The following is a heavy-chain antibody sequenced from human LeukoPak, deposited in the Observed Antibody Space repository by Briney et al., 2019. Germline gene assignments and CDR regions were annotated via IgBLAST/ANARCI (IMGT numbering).Heavy chain of an antibody. CDR3: ARDSGSGSYYDDY. J-gene: IGHJ4*02. Sequence: SSETLSLTCTVSDVSICSSSYYWGWVRQAPGKGLEWVSSISSSSRYIYYADSVKGRFTISRDNAKNSLYLQMNSLRAEDTAVYYCARDSGSGSYYDDYWGQGTLVTVSS. CDR1: DVSICSSSYY. CDR2: ISSSSRYI. D-gene: IGHD3-10*01. V-gene: IGHV3-21*01.